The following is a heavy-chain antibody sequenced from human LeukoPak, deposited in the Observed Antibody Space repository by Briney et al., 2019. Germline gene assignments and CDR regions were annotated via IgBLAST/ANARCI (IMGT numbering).Heavy chain of an antibody. V-gene: IGHV4-39*01. CDR1: GGSISSSSYY. Sequence: SETLSLTCTVSGGSISSSSYYWGWIRQPPGKGLEWIGSIYYSGSTYYNPSLKSRVTISVDTSKNQFSLKLSSMPAADTPVFSCARRTAVFDIWSQGTMVTVSS. J-gene: IGHJ3*02. CDR3: ARRTAVFDI. CDR2: IYYSGST. D-gene: IGHD2-2*01.